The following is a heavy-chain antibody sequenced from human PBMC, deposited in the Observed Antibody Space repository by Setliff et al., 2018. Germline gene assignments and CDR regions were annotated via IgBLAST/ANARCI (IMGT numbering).Heavy chain of an antibody. CDR3: ARCITIFGVVIPNAFDY. V-gene: IGHV2-5*02. D-gene: IGHD3-3*01. Sequence: SGPTLVNPTQTLTLTCTFSGFSLSTSGVGVGWIRQPPGKALEWLALIYWDDDKRYSPSLKSRLTITKDTSRNQVVLTMTNMDPVDTATYYCARCITIFGVVIPNAFDYWGQGTLVTVSS. CDR1: GFSLSTSGVG. CDR2: IYWDDDK. J-gene: IGHJ4*02.